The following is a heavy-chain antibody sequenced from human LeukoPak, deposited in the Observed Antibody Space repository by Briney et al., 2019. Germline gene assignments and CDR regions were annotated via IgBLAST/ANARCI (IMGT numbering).Heavy chain of an antibody. CDR2: ISRDSSSV. J-gene: IGHJ3*02. CDR1: GFTFRDYA. D-gene: IGHD2-15*01. CDR3: AKDVGGPLADAFDI. Sequence: PGGSLRLSCAASGFTFRDYAMYWVRQAPGKGLEWVSGISRDSSSVAYADSVKGRFTISRDNAKNSLYLQMNSLRAEDMALYYCAKDVGGPLADAFDIWGQGTMVTVSS. V-gene: IGHV3-9*03.